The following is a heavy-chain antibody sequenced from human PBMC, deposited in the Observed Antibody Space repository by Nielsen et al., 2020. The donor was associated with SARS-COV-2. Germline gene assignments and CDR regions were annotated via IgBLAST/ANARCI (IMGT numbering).Heavy chain of an antibody. Sequence: SETLSLTCTVSGGSISSYYWSWIRQPPGKGLEWIGYIYYSGSTNYNPSLKSRVTISVDTSKNQISLKLSSVTAADTAVYYCARHSNGEPDAFDIWGQGTMVTVSS. D-gene: IGHD3-10*01. CDR2: IYYSGST. CDR1: GGSISSYY. J-gene: IGHJ3*02. CDR3: ARHSNGEPDAFDI. V-gene: IGHV4-59*08.